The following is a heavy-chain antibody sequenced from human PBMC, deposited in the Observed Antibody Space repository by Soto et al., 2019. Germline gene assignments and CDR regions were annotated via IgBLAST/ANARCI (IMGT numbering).Heavy chain of an antibody. CDR1: GFTFSSYS. CDR3: ARRGQVMITFGGVIGAGAFDV. Sequence: EVQLVESGGGLVQPGGSLRLSCAASGFTFSSYSMNWVRQAPGKGLEWVSYISSSSSTIYYADSVKGRFTISRDNAKNALCLQMNSLRDEDTAVYYCARRGQVMITFGGVIGAGAFDVWGQGTMVTVSS. CDR2: ISSSSSTI. J-gene: IGHJ3*01. D-gene: IGHD3-16*01. V-gene: IGHV3-48*02.